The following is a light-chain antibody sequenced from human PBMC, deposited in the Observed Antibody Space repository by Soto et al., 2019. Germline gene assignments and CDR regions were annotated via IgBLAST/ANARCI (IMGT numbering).Light chain of an antibody. CDR3: QQYGSSPPMT. J-gene: IGKJ3*01. CDR2: GAS. V-gene: IGKV3-20*01. Sequence: EIVLTQSPGTLSLSPGERATLSCRASQSVSSSYLAWYQQKPGQAPRRLIHGASSRATGNPDSFRGRGSGPDFALAIRCLRPEDFEGYYCQQYGSSPPMTFGPGTRVDIK. CDR1: QSVSSSY.